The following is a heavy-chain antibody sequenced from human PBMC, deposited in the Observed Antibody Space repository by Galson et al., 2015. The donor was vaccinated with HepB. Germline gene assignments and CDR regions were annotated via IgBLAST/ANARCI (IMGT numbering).Heavy chain of an antibody. D-gene: IGHD6-19*01. J-gene: IGHJ4*02. Sequence: SVKVSCKVSGYTLNELSMQWVRQSPGEGLEWMGGFDPEDGETIYAQNFQGRVTMTEDTSTDTAFMELSSLKSEDTAVYYCATMFLSEKAVAGIRFDDWGQGTLVTVSS. CDR1: GYTLNELS. V-gene: IGHV1-24*01. CDR3: ATMFLSEKAVAGIRFDD. CDR2: FDPEDGET.